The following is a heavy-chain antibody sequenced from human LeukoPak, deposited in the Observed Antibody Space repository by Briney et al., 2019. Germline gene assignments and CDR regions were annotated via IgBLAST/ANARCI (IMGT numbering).Heavy chain of an antibody. CDR3: ARAPGATLDWFDP. CDR1: GYTFTSYD. D-gene: IGHD1-26*01. J-gene: IGHJ5*02. Sequence: ASVKDSCKASGYTFTSYDINWVRQATGQGLEWMGWMNPNSGNTGYAQKFQGRVTMTRNTSISTAYMELSSLRSEDTAVYYCARAPGATLDWFDPWGQGTPVTVSS. CDR2: MNPNSGNT. V-gene: IGHV1-8*01.